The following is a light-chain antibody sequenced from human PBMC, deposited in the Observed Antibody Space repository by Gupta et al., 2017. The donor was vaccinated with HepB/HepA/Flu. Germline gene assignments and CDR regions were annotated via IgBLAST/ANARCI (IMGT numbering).Light chain of an antibody. V-gene: IGLV1-40*01. J-gene: IGLJ3*02. Sequence: QSVLTQPPSVSGAPGQRVTIYCTGSNSNIGAGYDVHWYQHLPGTAPKLLIFGDTNRPSGVPDRFSGSKSGTSASLAITGLQAEDEADYYCHSYDSSVTGWVFGGGTRLTVL. CDR2: GDT. CDR1: NSNIGAGYD. CDR3: HSYDSSVTGWV.